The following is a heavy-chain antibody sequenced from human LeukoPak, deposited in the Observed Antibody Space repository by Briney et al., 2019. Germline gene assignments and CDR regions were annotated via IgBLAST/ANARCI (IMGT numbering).Heavy chain of an antibody. CDR1: GYTFTGYY. V-gene: IGHV1-69*13. J-gene: IGHJ3*02. D-gene: IGHD3-22*01. CDR2: IIPIFGTA. Sequence: ASVKVSCKSSGYTFTGYYMHWVRQAPGQGLEWMGGIIPIFGTANYAQKFQGRVTITADESTSTAYMELSSLRSEDTAVYHCARSTYYYDSSGYYGVVGAFDIWGQGTMVTASS. CDR3: ARSTYYYDSSGYYGVVGAFDI.